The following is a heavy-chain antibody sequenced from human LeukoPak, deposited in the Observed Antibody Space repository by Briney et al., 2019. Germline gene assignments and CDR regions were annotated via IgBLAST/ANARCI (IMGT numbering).Heavy chain of an antibody. V-gene: IGHV3-53*01. Sequence: GGSLRLSCAASGFTVSSNYMNWVRQAPGTGLEWVSLIYTGGNTFYADSVKGRFTISRDISKNTLYLQMNSLRAEDTAVYYCAREDGPGSYPGYYYGMDVWGQGTTVTVSS. CDR3: AREDGPGSYPGYYYGMDV. J-gene: IGHJ6*02. D-gene: IGHD3-10*01. CDR2: IYTGGNT. CDR1: GFTVSSNY.